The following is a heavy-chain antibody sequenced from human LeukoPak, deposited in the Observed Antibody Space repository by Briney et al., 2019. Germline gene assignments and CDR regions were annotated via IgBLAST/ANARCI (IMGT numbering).Heavy chain of an antibody. CDR1: GYTFTSYG. CDR2: ISAYNGNT. V-gene: IGHV1-18*01. J-gene: IGHJ4*02. D-gene: IGHD2-15*01. Sequence: EASVTVSCKASGYTFTSYGISWVRQAPGQGLEWMGWISAYNGNTNYAQKLQGRVTMTTDTSTSTAYMELRSLRSDDTAVYYCAGDRCSGGSCYSQRYFDYWGQGTLVTVSS. CDR3: AGDRCSGGSCYSQRYFDY.